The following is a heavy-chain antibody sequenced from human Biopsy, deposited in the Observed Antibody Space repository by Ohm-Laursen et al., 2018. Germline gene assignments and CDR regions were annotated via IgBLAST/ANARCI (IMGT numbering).Heavy chain of an antibody. CDR3: ARHAPSYSGSYWRYFDL. CDR1: GGSISSYY. Sequence: SETLSLTCTVSGGSISSYYWSWIRQPPGKGLEWIGYIYYTGSTNYNPSLKSRVTISVDTSMNPLSLSPPSVTAADTAVYYCARHAPSYSGSYWRYFDLWGRGTLVTVSS. J-gene: IGHJ2*01. V-gene: IGHV4-59*08. D-gene: IGHD1-26*01. CDR2: IYYTGST.